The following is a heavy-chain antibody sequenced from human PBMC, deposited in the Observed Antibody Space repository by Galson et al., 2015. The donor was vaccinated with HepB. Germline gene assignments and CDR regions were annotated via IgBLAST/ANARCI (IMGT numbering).Heavy chain of an antibody. Sequence: SVKVSCKASGYTFTSYTMNWVRQAPGQGLEWMGWINTNTGNPMYAQGFTGRFVFSLDTPVSTAYLQISSLKAEDTAVYYCARGGEQQLPYWYFDLWGRGTLVTVSS. J-gene: IGHJ2*01. CDR3: ARGGEQQLPYWYFDL. CDR1: GYTFTSYT. CDR2: INTNTGNP. D-gene: IGHD6-13*01. V-gene: IGHV7-4-1*02.